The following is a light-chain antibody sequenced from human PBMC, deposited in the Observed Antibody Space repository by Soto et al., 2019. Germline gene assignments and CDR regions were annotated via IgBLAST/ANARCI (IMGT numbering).Light chain of an antibody. CDR2: DAS. V-gene: IGKV3-11*01. CDR1: QSINNY. Sequence: EIVLTQSPVTLSLSPGERATLSCRASQSINNYLAWYQQKPGQPPRLLIYDASNRATAIPVRFSGSGSGTDFTLTTSTLEPEDSPLYYCQYRGLWPPGATFGGGTKVEIK. J-gene: IGKJ4*01. CDR3: QYRGLWPPGAT.